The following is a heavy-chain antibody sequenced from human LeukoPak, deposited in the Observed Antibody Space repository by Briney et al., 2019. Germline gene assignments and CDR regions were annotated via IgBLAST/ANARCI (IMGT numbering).Heavy chain of an antibody. CDR2: IYPGDSDT. D-gene: IGHD6-19*01. CDR1: GYRFTSYW. Sequence: GESLKISCKGSGYRFTSYWIGWVRQMPGKGLEWMGIIYPGDSDTRYSPSFQGQVTISADKSISTAYLQWSSLKASDTAMYYCARLQRGHSSGWYFDYWGQGTLVTVSS. CDR3: ARLQRGHSSGWYFDY. V-gene: IGHV5-51*01. J-gene: IGHJ4*02.